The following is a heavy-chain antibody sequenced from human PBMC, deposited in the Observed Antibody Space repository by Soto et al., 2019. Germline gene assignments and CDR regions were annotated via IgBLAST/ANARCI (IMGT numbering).Heavy chain of an antibody. CDR1: GFTFSDYY. V-gene: IGHV3-11*01. CDR2: ISSSGSTI. J-gene: IGHJ6*02. Sequence: SLRLSCAASGFTFSDYYMSWIRQAPGKGLEWVSYISSSGSTIYYADSVKGRFTISRDNAKNSLYLQMNSLRAEDTAVYYCARDLISRVMTASHYYYYGMDVWGQGTTVTVSS. CDR3: ARDLISRVMTASHYYYYGMDV. D-gene: IGHD3-16*01.